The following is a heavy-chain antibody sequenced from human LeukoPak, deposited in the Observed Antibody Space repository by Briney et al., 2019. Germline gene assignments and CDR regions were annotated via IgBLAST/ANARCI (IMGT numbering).Heavy chain of an antibody. D-gene: IGHD4-17*01. CDR3: ARITVGYYGDYGLDS. CDR1: GGSISSGGYY. J-gene: IGHJ4*02. Sequence: PSETLSLTCTVSGGSISSGGYYWRWIRQHPGKGLEWIEYIYYSGSTYYNPSLKSRVTISVDTSKNQFSLKLGSVTGAETAVYYCARITVGYYGDYGLDSWGQGTLVTVSS. CDR2: IYYSGST. V-gene: IGHV4-31*03.